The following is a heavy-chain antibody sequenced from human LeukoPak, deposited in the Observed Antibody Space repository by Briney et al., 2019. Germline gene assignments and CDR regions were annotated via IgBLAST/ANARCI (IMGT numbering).Heavy chain of an antibody. CDR2: INPNSGGT. D-gene: IGHD1-26*01. J-gene: IGHJ3*02. CDR1: GYTFTGYY. V-gene: IGHV1-2*02. Sequence: GASVKVSCKASGYTFTGYYMHGVRQAPGQGLDWMGWINPNSGGTNYAQKFQGRATMTRNTSISTAYMELSRLRSDDTAVYYCAREWELHAFDIWGQGTMVTVSS. CDR3: AREWELHAFDI.